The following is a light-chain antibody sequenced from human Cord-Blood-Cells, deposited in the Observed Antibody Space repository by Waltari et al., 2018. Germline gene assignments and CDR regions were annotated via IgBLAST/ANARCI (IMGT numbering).Light chain of an antibody. CDR3: QQSYSTPPWT. CDR2: AAS. J-gene: IGKJ1*01. V-gene: IGKV1-39*01. CDR1: QSISSY. Sequence: DIQMTQSPSSLSASVGDRVTITCRASQSISSYLNWYQQKPGKAPKLLIYAASSWQSGVPSRFSGSRAGTEFTLTSNSLQPEDCATYYCQQSYSTPPWTFGQGTRVEIK.